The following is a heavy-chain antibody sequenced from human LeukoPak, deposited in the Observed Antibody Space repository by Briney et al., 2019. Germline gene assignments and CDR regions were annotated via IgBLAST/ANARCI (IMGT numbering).Heavy chain of an antibody. CDR3: ARDVSFYDGNPRGYFDY. D-gene: IGHD4-23*01. Sequence: SETLSLTCTVSGASISSYYWSWIRQPPGKGLEWIGHVHYSGSTNYSPSLKSRVTISLDTSKKQVSLTLNSVTAADTAFYYCARDVSFYDGNPRGYFDYWGQGTLVTVSS. CDR2: VHYSGST. V-gene: IGHV4-59*01. J-gene: IGHJ4*02. CDR1: GASISSYY.